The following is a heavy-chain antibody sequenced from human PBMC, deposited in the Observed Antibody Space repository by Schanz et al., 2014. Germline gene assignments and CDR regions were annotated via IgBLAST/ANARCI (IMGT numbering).Heavy chain of an antibody. D-gene: IGHD2-2*02. CDR3: AGTYCSSTSCYTGYYYMDV. Sequence: QVLQVQSGSELKKPGTSVKVSCKASGYTFNNYTYVMIWVRQAPGQGLEWMGCIIPILGIANYAQNFQGRVTITADKSTSTAYMELTSLRSEDTAVYYCAGTYCSSTSCYTGYYYMDVWGKGTTVTVSS. V-gene: IGHV1-69*02. CDR2: IIPILGIA. CDR1: GYTFNNYT. J-gene: IGHJ6*03.